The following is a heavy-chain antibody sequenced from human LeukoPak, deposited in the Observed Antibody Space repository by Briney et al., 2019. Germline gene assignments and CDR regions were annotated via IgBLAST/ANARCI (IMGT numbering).Heavy chain of an antibody. CDR2: IYSGGST. Sequence: GGSLRLSCAASGFTVSSNYMSWVRQAPGKGLEWVSVIYSGGSTYYADSVKGRFTVSRDNSKNTLYLQINSLRAEDTAVYYCARGTVVVPAARSWDYWGQGTLVTVSS. V-gene: IGHV3-66*02. J-gene: IGHJ4*02. D-gene: IGHD2-2*01. CDR1: GFTVSSNY. CDR3: ARGTVVVPAARSWDY.